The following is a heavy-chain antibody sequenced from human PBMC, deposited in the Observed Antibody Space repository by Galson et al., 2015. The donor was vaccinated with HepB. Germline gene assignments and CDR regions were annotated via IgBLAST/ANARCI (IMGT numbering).Heavy chain of an antibody. CDR3: TRGHPLSGSLFDL. CDR2: IKSKPDGETT. Sequence: SLRLSCAASGFSFSNAWMIWVRQAPGKGLEWVGRIKSKPDGETTDYAAPLKGRFTISRDDSKNTLYLQMNSLGTEDTAVYYCTRGHPLSGSLFDLWGLGTLVTVSS. D-gene: IGHD6-19*01. J-gene: IGHJ4*02. CDR1: GFSFSNAW. V-gene: IGHV3-15*01.